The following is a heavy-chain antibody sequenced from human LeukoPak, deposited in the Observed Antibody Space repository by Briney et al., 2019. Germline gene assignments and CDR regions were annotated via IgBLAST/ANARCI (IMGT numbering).Heavy chain of an antibody. J-gene: IGHJ4*02. V-gene: IGHV4-59*01. CDR2: IYYRGST. Sequence: PSETLSLTCTVSAGSISGYYWSWIRQPPGKGLEWIAYIYYRGSTNYNPSLKSRITISVGTSKNQFSLKLTSVTAADTAVYYCARDRPGGSSLDYWGQGTLVTVSS. D-gene: IGHD6-13*01. CDR3: ARDRPGGSSLDY. CDR1: AGSISGYY.